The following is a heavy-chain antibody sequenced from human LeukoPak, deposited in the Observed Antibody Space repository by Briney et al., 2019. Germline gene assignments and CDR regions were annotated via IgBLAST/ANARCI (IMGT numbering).Heavy chain of an antibody. CDR2: ITYNGNT. J-gene: IGHJ4*02. CDR3: ARGDWNYGRTDY. Sequence: ASVKVSCKASGGTFSNYAISWVRQAPGQGLEWMGWITYNGNTNYAQNLQGRVTMTTDTSTSTAYMDLRSLRSDDTAVYYCARGDWNYGRTDYWGQGTLVTVSS. D-gene: IGHD1-7*01. V-gene: IGHV1-18*01. CDR1: GGTFSNYA.